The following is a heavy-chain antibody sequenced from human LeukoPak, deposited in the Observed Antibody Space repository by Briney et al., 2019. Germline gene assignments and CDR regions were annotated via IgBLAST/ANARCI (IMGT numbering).Heavy chain of an antibody. D-gene: IGHD3-9*01. V-gene: IGHV3-7*03. CDR3: AGGTGFIIKD. Sequence: PGGSLRLSCAASGFTFSLYWTNWVRRAPGKGLEWVANIKQDGSEKNYVDSVKGRFTISRDNAKNSLYLQMNNLRVEDTAMYYCAGGTGFIIKDWGQGTLVTVSS. J-gene: IGHJ4*02. CDR1: GFTFSLYW. CDR2: IKQDGSEK.